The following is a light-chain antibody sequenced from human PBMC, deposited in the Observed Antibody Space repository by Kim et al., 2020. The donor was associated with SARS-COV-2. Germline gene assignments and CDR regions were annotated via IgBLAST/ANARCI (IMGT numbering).Light chain of an antibody. CDR3: QQRSKWPFT. CDR2: DAS. J-gene: IGKJ3*01. Sequence: EILLTQSPATLSLSPGERATLSCRASQSVSSSLAWYQQKPGQAPSFLIYDASNRATGIPARFSGSGSGTDFTLTISSLEPEDFAVYYCQQRSKWPFTFGPGTKVDIK. CDR1: QSVSSS. V-gene: IGKV3-11*01.